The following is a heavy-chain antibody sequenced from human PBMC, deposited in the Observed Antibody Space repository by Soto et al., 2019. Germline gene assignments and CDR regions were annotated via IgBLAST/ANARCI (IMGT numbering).Heavy chain of an antibody. D-gene: IGHD4-17*01. CDR2: ISAYNGNT. CDR3: ARTPLRYGDYVWFDP. J-gene: IGHJ5*02. CDR1: GYTFTSYG. Sequence: QVQLVQSGAEVKKPGASVKVSCKASGYTFTSYGISWVRQAPGQGLEWMGWISAYNGNTNYAQKLQGRVTMTTDTSTSTAYMELRSMRSDDTAVYYCARTPLRYGDYVWFDPWGQGTLVTVSS. V-gene: IGHV1-18*01.